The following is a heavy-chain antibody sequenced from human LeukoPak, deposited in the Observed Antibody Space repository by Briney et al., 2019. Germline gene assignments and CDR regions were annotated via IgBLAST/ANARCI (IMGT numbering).Heavy chain of an antibody. CDR2: IIPIFGTA. V-gene: IGHV1-69*05. CDR1: GGTFSSYA. J-gene: IGHJ3*02. CDR3: ARVNRGYCSGGSCYLLPFDI. D-gene: IGHD2-15*01. Sequence: SVKVSCKASGGTFSSYAISLVRQAPGQGLEWMGGIIPIFGTANYAQKFQGRVTITTDESTSTAYMELSSLRSEDTAVYYCARVNRGYCSGGSCYLLPFDIWGQGKMVTVSS.